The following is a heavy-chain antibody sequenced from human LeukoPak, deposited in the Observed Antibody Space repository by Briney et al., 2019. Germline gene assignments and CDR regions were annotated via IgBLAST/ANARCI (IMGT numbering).Heavy chain of an antibody. CDR2: ISYDGSNK. V-gene: IGHV3-30*04. CDR1: GFTFSSNA. D-gene: IGHD5-24*01. CDR3: ARDLGYNYVTLGY. Sequence: GGSLRLSCAASGFTFSSNAMRWVRQAPGKGLEWVAVISYDGSNKYYADSVKGRFTISRDNSKNTLYLQMNSLRAEDTAVYYCARDLGYNYVTLGYWGQGTLVTVSS. J-gene: IGHJ4*02.